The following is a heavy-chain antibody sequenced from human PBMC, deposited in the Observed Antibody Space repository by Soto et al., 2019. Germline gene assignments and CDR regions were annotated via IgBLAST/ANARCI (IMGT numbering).Heavy chain of an antibody. Sequence: QVQLVQSGAEVKKPGSSVKVYCKTSGVSFNNNGIGWVRQAPGHGLEWMGGVSPPFRTSNYARKFQGRISITADASTGTVNMEPSSLTSEDTAQYYCARVLYYGSGSYSPYGMDVWGQGTTVTVSS. CDR3: ARVLYYGSGSYSPYGMDV. D-gene: IGHD3-10*01. J-gene: IGHJ6*02. CDR1: GVSFNNNG. V-gene: IGHV1-69*01. CDR2: VSPPFRTS.